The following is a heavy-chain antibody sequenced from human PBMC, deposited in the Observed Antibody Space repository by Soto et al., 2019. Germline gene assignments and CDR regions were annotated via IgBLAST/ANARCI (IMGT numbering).Heavy chain of an antibody. CDR3: AIVGVEVSGPIGDFDY. D-gene: IGHD2-15*01. CDR1: GYSISSGDY. J-gene: IGHJ4*02. Sequence: PSETLSLTCGVSGYSISSGDYWGWVRQPPGKGLEWIGSIRHDGNTYYNPSLKSRVTISVDTSKNQFSLNLRSVTAADTAVYYCAIVGVEVSGPIGDFDYWGQGALVTVSS. V-gene: IGHV4-38-2*01. CDR2: IRHDGNT.